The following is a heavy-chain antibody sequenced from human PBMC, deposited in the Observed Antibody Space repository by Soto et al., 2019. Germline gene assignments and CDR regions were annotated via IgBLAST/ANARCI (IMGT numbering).Heavy chain of an antibody. CDR1: GFTFGDYA. Sequence: PGGSLRLSCTASGFTFGDYAMSWFRQAPGKGLEWVGFIRSKAYGGTTEYAASVKGRFTISRDDSKSIAFLQMNSLKTEDTAVYYCTRVMIFGVVIINVLDAFDIWGQGTMVTVSS. V-gene: IGHV3-49*03. J-gene: IGHJ3*02. D-gene: IGHD3-3*01. CDR2: IRSKAYGGTT. CDR3: TRVMIFGVVIINVLDAFDI.